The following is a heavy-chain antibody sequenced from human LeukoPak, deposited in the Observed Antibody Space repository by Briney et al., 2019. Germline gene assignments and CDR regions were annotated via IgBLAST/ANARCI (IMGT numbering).Heavy chain of an antibody. D-gene: IGHD3-10*01. CDR3: ARGLTMVRGGHWFDP. Sequence: GASVKVSCKASGYTFTSYGISWVRQAPGQGLEWMGWINTYNGNTNYAQKLQGRVTMTTDTSTSTAYMELRSLRSDDTAVYYCARGLTMVRGGHWFDPWGQGTLVTVSS. V-gene: IGHV1-18*01. CDR1: GYTFTSYG. CDR2: INTYNGNT. J-gene: IGHJ5*02.